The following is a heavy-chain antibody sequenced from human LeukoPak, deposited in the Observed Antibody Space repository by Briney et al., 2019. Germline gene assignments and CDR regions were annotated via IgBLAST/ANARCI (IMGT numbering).Heavy chain of an antibody. CDR1: GGSFSGYY. V-gene: IGHV4-34*01. J-gene: IGHJ4*02. CDR2: INHSGST. D-gene: IGHD3-10*01. CDR3: ARMVRGVFDY. Sequence: SETLSLTCAVYGGSFSGYYWSWVRQPPGKGLEWIGEINHSGSTNYNPSLKSRVTISVDTSKNQFSLKLSSVTAADTAVYYCARMVRGVFDYWGQGTLVTVSS.